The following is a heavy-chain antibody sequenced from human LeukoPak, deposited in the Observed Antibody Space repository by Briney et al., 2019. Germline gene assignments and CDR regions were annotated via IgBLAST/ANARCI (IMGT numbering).Heavy chain of an antibody. CDR3: AKVMPLWLHEVY. D-gene: IGHD5-18*01. J-gene: IGHJ4*02. Sequence: TGRSMRLSCAPSAFTFSSYAMSCVRQPPGKGLEWVSAISGSGDSTYYADSVKGRFTISRDNSKNTLYLQMNSLRAEDTAVYYCAKVMPLWLHEVYWGQGTLVTVSS. V-gene: IGHV3-23*01. CDR1: AFTFSSYA. CDR2: ISGSGDST.